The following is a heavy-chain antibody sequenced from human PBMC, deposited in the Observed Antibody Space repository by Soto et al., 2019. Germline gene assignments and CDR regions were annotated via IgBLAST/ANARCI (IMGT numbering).Heavy chain of an antibody. V-gene: IGHV3-30*18. CDR2: ISYDGSNK. CDR3: AKDFGMTTVTTYYYYGMDV. D-gene: IGHD4-4*01. Sequence: QVQLVESGGGVVQPGRSLRLSCAASGFTFSSYGMHWVRQAPGKGLEWVAVISYDGSNKYYADSVKGRFTISRDNSKNTLYLQMNSLRAEDTAVYYCAKDFGMTTVTTYYYYGMDVWGQGTTVTVSS. CDR1: GFTFSSYG. J-gene: IGHJ6*02.